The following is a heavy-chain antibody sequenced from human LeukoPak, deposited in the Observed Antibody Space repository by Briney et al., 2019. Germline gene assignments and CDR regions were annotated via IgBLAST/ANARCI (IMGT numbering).Heavy chain of an antibody. CDR2: ISGSGGST. J-gene: IGHJ3*02. D-gene: IGHD2-8*01. Sequence: GGSLRLSCAASGFTFSGSAMHWVRQASGKGLEWVSAISGSGGSTYYADSVKGRFTISRDNSKNTLYLQMNSLRAEDTAVYYCAKSYVLMVYAGGNDAFDIWGQGTMVTVSS. CDR1: GFTFSGSA. V-gene: IGHV3-23*01. CDR3: AKSYVLMVYAGGNDAFDI.